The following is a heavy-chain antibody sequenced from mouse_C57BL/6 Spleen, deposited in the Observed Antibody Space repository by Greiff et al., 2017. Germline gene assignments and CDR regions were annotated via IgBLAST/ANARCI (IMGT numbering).Heavy chain of an antibody. CDR1: GFNIKDYY. J-gene: IGHJ4*01. V-gene: IGHV14-1*01. Sequence: EVQLQQSGAELVRPGASVKLSCTASGFNIKDYYMHWVKQRPEQGLEWIGMIDPEDGDTEYAPKFQGKATMTADTSSNTAYLQLSSLTSEDTAVYYCTRLLPYYYAMDYWGQGTSVTVSS. CDR2: IDPEDGDT. CDR3: TRLLPYYYAMDY. D-gene: IGHD1-1*01.